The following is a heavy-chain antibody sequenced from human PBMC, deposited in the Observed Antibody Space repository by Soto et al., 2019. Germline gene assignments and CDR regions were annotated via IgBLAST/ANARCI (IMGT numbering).Heavy chain of an antibody. Sequence: SVSNAWMNWVRQAPGKGLEWVGRIKSKTDGGTTDYAAPVKGRFTISKDDSKNTLYLQMNSLKTEDTAVYYGTTAAEDGPNDAFDIWGQGTMVTVSS. D-gene: IGHD2-8*01. V-gene: IGHV3-15*07. J-gene: IGHJ3*02. CDR1: SVSNAW. CDR3: TTAAEDGPNDAFDI. CDR2: IKSKTDGGTT.